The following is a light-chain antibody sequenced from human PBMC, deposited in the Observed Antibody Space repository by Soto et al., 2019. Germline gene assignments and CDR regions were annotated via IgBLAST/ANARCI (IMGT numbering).Light chain of an antibody. J-gene: IGKJ4*01. Sequence: DVQMTQSPSSLSAFVGDRVTITCRASQGIAPYLAWFQQKPGKAPKLLIYATSTLQSGVPSRFSGSGSGTDFPLTINSLQPEDVGTYYCQKYNSAPLTFGGGTKVEIK. CDR1: QGIAPY. CDR3: QKYNSAPLT. V-gene: IGKV1-27*01. CDR2: ATS.